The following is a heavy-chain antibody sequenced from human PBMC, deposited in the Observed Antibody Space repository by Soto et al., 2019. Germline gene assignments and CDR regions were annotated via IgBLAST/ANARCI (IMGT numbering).Heavy chain of an antibody. CDR2: IYHSGSS. V-gene: IGHV4-4*02. J-gene: IGHJ6*02. Sequence: SETLSLTCAVSGDSVSSTNWWSWVRQPPGKGLEWIGEIYHSGSSNYNPSLKSRVTMSVDKAKNQFSLRLTSVTAADTAVYFCASNPPGYYGMDVWGQGTTVTVSS. CDR1: GDSVSSTNW. CDR3: ASNPPGYYGMDV.